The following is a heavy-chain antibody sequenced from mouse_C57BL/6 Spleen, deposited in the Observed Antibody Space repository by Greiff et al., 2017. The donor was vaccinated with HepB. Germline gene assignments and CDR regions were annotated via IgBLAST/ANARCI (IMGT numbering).Heavy chain of an antibody. D-gene: IGHD1-1*01. V-gene: IGHV5-4*01. CDR3: ARDAPHYYGSSHYFDY. CDR1: GFTFSSYA. Sequence: EVQRVESGGGLVKPGGSLKLSCAASGFTFSSYAMSWVRQTPEKRLEWVATISDGGSYTYYPDNVKGRFTISRDNAKNNLYLQMSHLKSEDTAMYYCARDAPHYYGSSHYFDYWGQGTTLTVSS. CDR2: ISDGGSYT. J-gene: IGHJ2*01.